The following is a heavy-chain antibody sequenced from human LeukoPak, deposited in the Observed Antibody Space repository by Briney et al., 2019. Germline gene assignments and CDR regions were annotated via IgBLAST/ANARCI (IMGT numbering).Heavy chain of an antibody. CDR2: IYPGDSDT. J-gene: IGHJ5*02. CDR3: ARRRHRGSNWFDP. Sequence: SLRLSCAASGFTFDDYAMHWVRQAPGKGLEWMGIIYPGDSDTRYSPSFQGQVTISADKSISTAYLQWSSLKASDTAMYYCARRRHRGSNWFDPWGQGTLVTVSS. CDR1: GFTFDDYA. D-gene: IGHD6-25*01. V-gene: IGHV5-51*01.